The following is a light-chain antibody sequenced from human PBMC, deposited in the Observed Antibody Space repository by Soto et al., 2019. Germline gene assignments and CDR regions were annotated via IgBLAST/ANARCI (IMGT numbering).Light chain of an antibody. J-gene: IGKJ5*01. CDR1: QSVSSSY. V-gene: IGKV3-20*01. Sequence: EIVLTQSPATLSLSPGERATLSCRASQSVSSSYLAWYQQKPSQAPRLLIYGSSSRATGIPDRFSGSGSGTGFTLTISILEPEDYAVYYCQQYGSSPLVTFGQGTRLEIK. CDR3: QQYGSSPLVT. CDR2: GSS.